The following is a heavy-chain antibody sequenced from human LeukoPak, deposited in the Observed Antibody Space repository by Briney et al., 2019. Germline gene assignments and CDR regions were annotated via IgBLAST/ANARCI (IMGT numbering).Heavy chain of an antibody. CDR3: ARLPGVVDAFAL. J-gene: IGHJ3*01. CDR1: GYRFTSYW. D-gene: IGHD2-15*01. CDR2: IYPGGSDT. Sequence: GESLKISCKGSGYRFTSYWIGWVRQMPGKGLEWMGIIYPGGSDTRYSASFQGQVTISTDNSIRTAYLQWSSLKASDNAIYYCARLPGVVDAFALWGQGTMITVSS. V-gene: IGHV5-51*01.